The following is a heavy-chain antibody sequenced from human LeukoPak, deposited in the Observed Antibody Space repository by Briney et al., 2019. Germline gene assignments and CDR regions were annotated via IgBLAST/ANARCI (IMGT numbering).Heavy chain of an antibody. J-gene: IGHJ4*02. D-gene: IGHD4-17*01. CDR3: ARDGGGDYGDYVGDY. Sequence: PGGSLRLSCAASGFTFSNYNMNWVRQAPGKGLEGVSFISTSSSYIYYADSVKGRFTISRHNAKNSLYLQMNSLRAEDTAVYYCARDGGGDYGDYVGDYWGQGTLVTVSS. CDR2: ISTSSSYI. V-gene: IGHV3-21*01. CDR1: GFTFSNYN.